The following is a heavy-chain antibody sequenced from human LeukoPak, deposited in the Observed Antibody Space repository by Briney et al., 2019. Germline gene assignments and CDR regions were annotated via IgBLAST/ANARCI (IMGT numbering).Heavy chain of an antibody. CDR1: GGTFSSYA. V-gene: IGHV1-69*05. Sequence: ASVKVSCKASGGTFSSYAISWVRQAPGQGLEWMGGIIPIFGTANYAQKFQGRVTMTRSTSISTAYMELSSLRSEDTAVYYCARGLGVGATNWFDSWGQGTLVTVSS. CDR2: IIPIFGTA. J-gene: IGHJ5*01. CDR3: ARGLGVGATNWFDS. D-gene: IGHD1-26*01.